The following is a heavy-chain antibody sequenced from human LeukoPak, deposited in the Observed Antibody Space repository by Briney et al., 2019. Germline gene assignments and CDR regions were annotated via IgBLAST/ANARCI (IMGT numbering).Heavy chain of an antibody. J-gene: IGHJ3*02. CDR3: ARGSLTTVTRLGAFDI. CDR2: ISYDGSNK. CDR1: GFTFSSYA. D-gene: IGHD4-17*01. V-gene: IGHV3-30*04. Sequence: PGKSLRLSCAASGFTFSSYAMHWVRQAPGKGLEWVAVISYDGSNKYYADSVKGRFTISRDNSKNTLYLQMNSLRAEDTAVYYCARGSLTTVTRLGAFDIWGQGTMVTVSS.